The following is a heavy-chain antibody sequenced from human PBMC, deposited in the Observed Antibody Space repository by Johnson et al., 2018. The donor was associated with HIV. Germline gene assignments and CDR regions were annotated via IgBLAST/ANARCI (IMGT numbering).Heavy chain of an antibody. V-gene: IGHV3-11*04. CDR2: ISSSDSAI. J-gene: IGHJ3*02. D-gene: IGHD6-6*01. CDR3: ATLKGPRLHIAARRPDAFDI. Sequence: QVQLVESGGGLVKPGGSLRLSCGASGFTFSDSYMNWIRQAPGKGLEWVSYISSSDSAIWYADSVKGRFTVSRDNAKASVSLWMNSLRAEDSAVYYCATLKGPRLHIAARRPDAFDIWGQGTMVTVSS. CDR1: GFTFSDSY.